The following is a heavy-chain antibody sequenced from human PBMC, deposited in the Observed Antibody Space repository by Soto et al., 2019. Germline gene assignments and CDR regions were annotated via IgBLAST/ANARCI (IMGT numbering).Heavy chain of an antibody. D-gene: IGHD2-15*01. CDR3: AKYPYCSGGNCYWFDA. CDR1: GFTFSSYA. V-gene: IGHV3-23*01. CDR2: ISGSGGST. Sequence: PVGSLILSCAASGFTFSSYAMSWVRQAPVKGLEWVSAISGSGGSTYYADSVKGRFTISRDNAKNTLYLQMNSLRAEDEAVYYCAKYPYCSGGNCYWFDAWGQGALVTVSS. J-gene: IGHJ5*02.